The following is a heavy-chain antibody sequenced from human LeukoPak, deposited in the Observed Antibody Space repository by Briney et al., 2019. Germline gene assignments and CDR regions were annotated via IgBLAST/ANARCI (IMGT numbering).Heavy chain of an antibody. D-gene: IGHD1-20*01. J-gene: IGHJ4*02. V-gene: IGHV3-30*03. CDR2: ISYDGSNK. CDR1: GFTFSDYY. Sequence: GGSLRLSCAASGFTFSDYYMSWIRQAPGKGLEWVAVISYDGSNKYYADSVKGRFTISRDNSKNTLYLQMNSLRAGDTAVYYCARGLTGTTDYWGQGTLVTVPS. CDR3: ARGLTGTTDY.